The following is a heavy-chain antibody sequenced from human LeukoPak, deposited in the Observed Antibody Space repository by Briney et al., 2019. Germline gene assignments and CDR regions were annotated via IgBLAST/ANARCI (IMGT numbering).Heavy chain of an antibody. D-gene: IGHD3-10*01. CDR3: ARTRVLLWFGEPQIFDY. Sequence: ASVNVSYTASGYTFTSYDINWVRQASGQGLEWMGWMNPNSGNTGYAQKFQGRVTMTRNTSISTAYMELSSLRSEDTAVYYCARTRVLLWFGEPQIFDYWGQGTLVTVSS. V-gene: IGHV1-8*01. J-gene: IGHJ4*02. CDR1: GYTFTSYD. CDR2: MNPNSGNT.